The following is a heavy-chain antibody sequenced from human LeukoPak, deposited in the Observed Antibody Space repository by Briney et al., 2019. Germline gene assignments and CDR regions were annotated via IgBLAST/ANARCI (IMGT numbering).Heavy chain of an antibody. CDR1: GFTFDDYA. D-gene: IGHD2-15*01. J-gene: IGHJ3*02. CDR2: ISGNSGSI. V-gene: IGHV3-9*01. CDR3: AKDLGSEDAFDI. Sequence: GRSLRLSCAASGFTFDDYAMHWVRQAPGKGLEWVSGISGNSGSIGYADSVKGRFTISRDNAKNSLYLQMNSLRAEDTALYYCAKDLGSEDAFDIWGQGTMVTVSS.